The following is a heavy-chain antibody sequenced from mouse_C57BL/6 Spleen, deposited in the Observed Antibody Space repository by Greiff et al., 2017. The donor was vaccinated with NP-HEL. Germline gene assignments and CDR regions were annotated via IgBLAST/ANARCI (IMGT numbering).Heavy chain of an antibody. Sequence: EVQLQQSGPELVKPGASVKIPCKASGYTFTDYNMDWVKQSHGKSLEWIGDINPNNGGTIYNQKFKGKATLTVDKSSSTAYMELRSLTSEDTAVYYCAIPTYYYGSSYYAMDYWGQGTSVTVSS. CDR3: AIPTYYYGSSYYAMDY. V-gene: IGHV1-18*01. CDR2: INPNNGGT. D-gene: IGHD1-1*01. CDR1: GYTFTDYN. J-gene: IGHJ4*01.